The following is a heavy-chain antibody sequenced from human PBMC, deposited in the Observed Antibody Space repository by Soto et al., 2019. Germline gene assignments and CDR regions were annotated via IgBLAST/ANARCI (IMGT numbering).Heavy chain of an antibody. CDR3: ARERDSFDY. V-gene: IGHV1-46*01. Sequence: QVQLVQSGAEVTEPGASVSCKTSGFTFTLHYIHWVRQAPGQGLEWVGMVNAGDGSATYAREFRDKVSMTWDTSTSTVYLDLNSLKSEDTAIYYCARERDSFDYWGQGTLVSVSP. CDR1: GFTFTLHY. J-gene: IGHJ4*02. CDR2: VNAGDGSA. D-gene: IGHD3-22*01.